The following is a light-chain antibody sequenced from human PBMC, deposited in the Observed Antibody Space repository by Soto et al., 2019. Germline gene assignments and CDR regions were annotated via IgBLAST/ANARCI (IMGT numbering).Light chain of an antibody. J-gene: IGLJ1*01. CDR3: QSYDSSLSGYV. Sequence: VLTQPPSVSGAPGQRVTISCTGSSSNIGAGYDVHWYQQLPGTAPKLLIFANNNRPSGVPDRFSGSRSGTSGSLAITGLQAEDEADYYCQSYDSSLSGYVFGTGTKVTVL. V-gene: IGLV1-40*01. CDR2: ANN. CDR1: SSNIGAGYD.